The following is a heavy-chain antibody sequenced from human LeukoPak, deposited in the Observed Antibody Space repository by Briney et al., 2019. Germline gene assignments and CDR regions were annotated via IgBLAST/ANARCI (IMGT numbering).Heavy chain of an antibody. CDR3: ARRRYYDGSGYLE. CDR2: IYHSGRT. CDR1: GDSVSRSDSY. V-gene: IGHV4-39*01. Sequence: SETLSLTCSVSGDSVSRSDSYWDWIRQPPGKGLEWIGTIYHSGRTYYSPSLKSRFTMSVYPSNNQFSLNLRSVTAADTAVYYCARRRYYDGSGYLEWGQGTLLSVSS. J-gene: IGHJ1*01. D-gene: IGHD3-22*01.